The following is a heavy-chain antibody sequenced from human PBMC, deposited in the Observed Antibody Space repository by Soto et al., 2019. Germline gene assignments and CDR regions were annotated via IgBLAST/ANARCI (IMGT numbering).Heavy chain of an antibody. D-gene: IGHD3-3*01. CDR2: ISAYNGNT. Sequence: ASVKVSCKASGYTFTRYGISWVRQAPGQGLEWMGWISAYNGNTNYAQKLQGRVTMTTDTSTSTAYMELRSLRSDDTAVYYCARVDSPDFWSCMDVWGQGTTVTVSS. V-gene: IGHV1-18*04. CDR3: ARVDSPDFWSCMDV. CDR1: GYTFTRYG. J-gene: IGHJ6*02.